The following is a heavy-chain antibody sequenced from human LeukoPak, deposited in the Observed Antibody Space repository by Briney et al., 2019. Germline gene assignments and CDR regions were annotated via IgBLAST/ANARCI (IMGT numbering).Heavy chain of an antibody. V-gene: IGHV1-69*13. CDR1: GGTFNSYA. CDR3: ARVRFLDAFDI. Sequence: GASVKVSCKASGGTFNSYAISWVRQAPGQGLEWMGGIIPIFGTANYAQKFQGRVTITADESTSTAYMELSSLRSEDTAVYYCARVRFLDAFDIWGQGTMVTVSS. J-gene: IGHJ3*02. CDR2: IIPIFGTA.